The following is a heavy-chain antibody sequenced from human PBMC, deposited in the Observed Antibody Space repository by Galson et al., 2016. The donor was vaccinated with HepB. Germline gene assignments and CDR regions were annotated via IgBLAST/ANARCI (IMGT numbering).Heavy chain of an antibody. V-gene: IGHV3-48*02. D-gene: IGHD1-26*01. Sequence: SLRLSCAASGFTFSTYNMNWVRQAPGKGLEWVSYISSSSSSLYYADSVKGRFTISRDNAKNSLYLQMNSLRDEDSAIYYCARDLTRMVGANGFWGRGTLGSVSS. CDR3: ARDLTRMVGANGF. J-gene: IGHJ4*02. CDR2: ISSSSSSL. CDR1: GFTFSTYN.